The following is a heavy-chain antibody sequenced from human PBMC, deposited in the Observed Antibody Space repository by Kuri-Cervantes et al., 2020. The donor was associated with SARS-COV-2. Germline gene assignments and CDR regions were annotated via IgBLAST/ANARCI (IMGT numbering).Heavy chain of an antibody. D-gene: IGHD4-17*01. CDR3: ARAHGDYRLFDY. J-gene: IGHJ4*02. Sequence: SQTLSLTCAVYGGSFSSYYWSWIRQPPGKGLEWIGYIYYSGSTNYNPSLKSRVTISVDTSKNQFSLKLSSVTAADTAVYYCARAHGDYRLFDYWGQGTLVTVSS. CDR1: GGSFSSYY. V-gene: IGHV4-59*01. CDR2: IYYSGST.